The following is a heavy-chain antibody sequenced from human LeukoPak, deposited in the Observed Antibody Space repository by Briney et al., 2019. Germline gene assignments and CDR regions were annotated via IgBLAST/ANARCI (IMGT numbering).Heavy chain of an antibody. V-gene: IGHV4-39*07. CDR2: IYYSGST. J-gene: IGHJ6*03. D-gene: IGHD3-3*01. Sequence: SETLSLTCTVSGDSISNNNYCWGWIRQPPGKGLEWIGNIYYSGSTYYNASLKSRVTISVDTSKNQFSLKLSSVTAADTAVYYCAREVRDFWSGSHYYYYMDVWGKGTTVTVSS. CDR1: GDSISNNNYC. CDR3: AREVRDFWSGSHYYYYMDV.